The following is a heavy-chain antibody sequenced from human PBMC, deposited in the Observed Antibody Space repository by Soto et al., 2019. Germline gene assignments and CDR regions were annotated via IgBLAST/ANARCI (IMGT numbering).Heavy chain of an antibody. CDR3: ARHKDLTYYYDSSGYYYLDY. J-gene: IGHJ4*02. D-gene: IGHD3-22*01. V-gene: IGHV3-7*03. Sequence: GGSLRLSCAASGFTFSSYWMSWVRQAPGKGLEWVANIKQDGSEKYYVDSVKGRFTISRDNAKNSLYLQMNSLKASDTAMYYCARHKDLTYYYDSSGYYYLDYWGQGTLVTVSS. CDR2: IKQDGSEK. CDR1: GFTFSSYW.